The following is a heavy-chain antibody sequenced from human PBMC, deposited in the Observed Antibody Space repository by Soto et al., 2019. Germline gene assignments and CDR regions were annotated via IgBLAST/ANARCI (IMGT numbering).Heavy chain of an antibody. CDR3: AREGVAYCGGDCHPYYFDY. CDR2: IIPILGIA. Sequence: QVQLVQSGAEVKKPGSSVKVSCKASGGTFSSYTISWVRQAPGQGLEWMGRIIPILGIANYAQKFQGRVTITADKSTSTAYMELSSLRSEDTAVYYCAREGVAYCGGDCHPYYFDYWGQGPLVTVSS. D-gene: IGHD2-21*02. J-gene: IGHJ4*02. V-gene: IGHV1-69*08. CDR1: GGTFSSYT.